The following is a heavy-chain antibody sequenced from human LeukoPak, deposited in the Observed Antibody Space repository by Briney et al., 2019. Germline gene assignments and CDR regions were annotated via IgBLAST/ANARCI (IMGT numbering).Heavy chain of an antibody. Sequence: GGSLRLSCAASGFTFSSYSMNWVRQAAGKGLKWVSYISSSSSTIYYADSVKGRFTISRDNAKNSLYLQMNSLRAEDTAVYYCASLPKVMHYYYYYYMDVWGKGTTVTVSS. CDR1: GFTFSSYS. J-gene: IGHJ6*03. D-gene: IGHD3-16*01. CDR3: ASLPKVMHYYYYYYMDV. V-gene: IGHV3-48*01. CDR2: ISSSSSTI.